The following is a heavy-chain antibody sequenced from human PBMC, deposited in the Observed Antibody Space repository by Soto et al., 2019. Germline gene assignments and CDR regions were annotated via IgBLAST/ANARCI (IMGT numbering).Heavy chain of an antibody. Sequence: PSETLSLTCAVSGGSISSSNWWSWVRQPPGKGLEWIGEIYHSGSTNYNPSLKSRVTISVDKYKKQFSLKLTSVTAADTAVYYCQSSSIVVVERYGREVWGQGTTVTVS. D-gene: IGHD2-15*01. CDR3: QSSSIVVVERYGREV. CDR1: GGSISSSNW. CDR2: IYHSGST. V-gene: IGHV4-4*02. J-gene: IGHJ6*01.